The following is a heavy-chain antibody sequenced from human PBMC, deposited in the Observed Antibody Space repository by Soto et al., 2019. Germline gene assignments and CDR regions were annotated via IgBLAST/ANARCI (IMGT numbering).Heavy chain of an antibody. V-gene: IGHV4-59*01. D-gene: IGHD2-2*01. J-gene: IGHJ6*02. CDR2: IYYSGST. CDR1: GGSISSYY. CDR3: ARGDCSSTSCYPWDYYYGMDV. Sequence: ETLSLTCTVSGGSISSYYWSWIRQPPGKGLEWIGYIYYSGSTNYNPSLKSRVTISVDTSKNQFSLKLSSVTAADTAVYYCARGDCSSTSCYPWDYYYGMDVWGQGTTVTVSS.